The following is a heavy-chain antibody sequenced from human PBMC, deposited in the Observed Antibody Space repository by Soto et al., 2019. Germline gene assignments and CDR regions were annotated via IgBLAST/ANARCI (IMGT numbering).Heavy chain of an antibody. CDR3: ARGQYGDYVGAFDI. D-gene: IGHD4-17*01. V-gene: IGHV3-48*02. CDR1: GFTFSSYS. J-gene: IGHJ3*02. CDR2: ISSSSSTI. Sequence: EVQLVESGGGLVQPGGSLRLSCAASGFTFSSYSMNWVRQAPGKGLEWVSYISSSSSTIYYADSVKGRFTISRDNAKNSLDLQMNSLRDEDTAVYYCARGQYGDYVGAFDIWGQGTMVTVSS.